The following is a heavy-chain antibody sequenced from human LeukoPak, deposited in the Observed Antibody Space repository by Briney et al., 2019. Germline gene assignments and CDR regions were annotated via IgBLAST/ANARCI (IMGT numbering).Heavy chain of an antibody. Sequence: GGSLRLSCTASGFTFGDYAMSWFRQAPGKGLEWVGFIRSKAYGGTTEYAASVKGRFTISRDDSKSIAYLQMNSLKTEDKAVYYCTRDVDYYDSSGYYPADIWGQGTMVTVSS. CDR3: TRDVDYYDSSGYYPADI. J-gene: IGHJ3*02. V-gene: IGHV3-49*03. CDR1: GFTFGDYA. D-gene: IGHD3-22*01. CDR2: IRSKAYGGTT.